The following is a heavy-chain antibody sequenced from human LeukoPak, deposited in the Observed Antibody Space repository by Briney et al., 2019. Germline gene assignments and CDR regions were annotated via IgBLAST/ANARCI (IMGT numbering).Heavy chain of an antibody. Sequence: PSETLFLTCTVPGGPISSYYWSWIRQPPGKGLEWIGYIYTSGSINYKPSLKSRVTISVDTSKNQFSLKLSSVTAADTAVYYCARQRFLVTSGRGQYYFDYWGQGTLVTVSS. CDR1: GGPISSYY. CDR2: IYTSGSI. D-gene: IGHD4-17*01. V-gene: IGHV4-4*09. J-gene: IGHJ4*02. CDR3: ARQRFLVTSGRGQYYFDY.